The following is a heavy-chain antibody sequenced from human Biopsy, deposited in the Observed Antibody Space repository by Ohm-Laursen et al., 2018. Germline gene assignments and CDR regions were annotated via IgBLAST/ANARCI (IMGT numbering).Heavy chain of an antibody. D-gene: IGHD5-24*01. J-gene: IGHJ2*01. CDR1: GDSVTKYY. Sequence: SDTLSLTWTVSGDSVTKYYWSWIRQPPGKGLEWIGHIYYSVMTNYNPSLQSRVSISVDTSRNQVSLTLSSVTAADTAVYYCASAGYNPDWNFDLWGRGTRVTVSS. CDR2: IYYSVMT. CDR3: ASAGYNPDWNFDL. V-gene: IGHV4-59*02.